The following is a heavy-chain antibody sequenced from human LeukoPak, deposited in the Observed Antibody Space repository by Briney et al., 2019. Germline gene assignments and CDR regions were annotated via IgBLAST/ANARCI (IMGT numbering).Heavy chain of an antibody. J-gene: IGHJ4*02. Sequence: PSETLSLTCTVSGGSISSYYWSWIRQPPGKGLEWIGYIYYSGSTNYNPSLKSRVTISVDTSKNQFSLKPSSVTAADTAVYYCARARYDSSGYRFDYWGQGTLVTVSS. V-gene: IGHV4-59*01. CDR1: GGSISSYY. CDR2: IYYSGST. D-gene: IGHD3-22*01. CDR3: ARARYDSSGYRFDY.